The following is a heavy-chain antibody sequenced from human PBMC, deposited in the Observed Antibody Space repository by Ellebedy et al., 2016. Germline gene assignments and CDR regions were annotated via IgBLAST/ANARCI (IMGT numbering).Heavy chain of an antibody. V-gene: IGHV4-59*01. J-gene: IGHJ5*02. D-gene: IGHD3-10*01. Sequence: SETLSLTCTVSGASISSYYWSWIRQPPGKGLEWVGHIYHGGTTRYNPSLKSRVTISVDTSKNQFSLKLNSVTAADTAMYYCARDSQSYYGSGSFDPWGQGTLVTVPS. CDR1: GASISSYY. CDR3: ARDSQSYYGSGSFDP. CDR2: IYHGGTT.